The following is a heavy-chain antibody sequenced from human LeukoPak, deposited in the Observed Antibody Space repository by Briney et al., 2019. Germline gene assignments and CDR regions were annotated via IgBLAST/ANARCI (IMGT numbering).Heavy chain of an antibody. V-gene: IGHV3-23*01. CDR3: AKASWVSSADAVL. CDR1: GFTFSSYA. CDR2: LRGDGET. D-gene: IGHD3-16*01. Sequence: PGGSLRLSSAASGFTFSSYAMSWVRQAPARGLEWVSSLRGDGETFYADSVKGRFTLSRDHSRNTVYLHLNNLRVEDTAVYYCAKASWVSSADAVLWGQGTVVTVS. J-gene: IGHJ4*02.